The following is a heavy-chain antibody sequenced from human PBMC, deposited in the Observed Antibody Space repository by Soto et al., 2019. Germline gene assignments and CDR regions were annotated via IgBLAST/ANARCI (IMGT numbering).Heavy chain of an antibody. CDR2: ILPVFDEL. V-gene: IGHV1-69*13. CDR3: ARASDTSGYHY. CDR1: GGTFKNYA. Sequence: SVKVSCKVSGGTFKNYAISWVLQAPGQGLEWVGGILPVFDELHYAPKLQGRVTITADEVTSTAHLELGSLTSEDTAVYFCARASDTSGYHYWGQGTLVTVSS. D-gene: IGHD3-22*01. J-gene: IGHJ4*02.